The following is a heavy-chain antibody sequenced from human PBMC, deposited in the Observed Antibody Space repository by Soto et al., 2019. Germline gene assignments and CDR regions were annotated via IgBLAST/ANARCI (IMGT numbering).Heavy chain of an antibody. CDR3: AKEGGSYWDYFDY. D-gene: IGHD1-26*01. V-gene: IGHV3-43*01. J-gene: IGHJ4*02. CDR1: GFTFDDYT. CDR2: ISWDGGST. Sequence: EVQLVESGGVVVQPGGSLRLSCAASGFTFDDYTMHWVRQAPGKGLEWVSLISWDGGSTYYADSVKGRFTISGDNSKNSLYLQMNSLRTEDTALYYCAKEGGSYWDYFDYWGQGTLVTVSS.